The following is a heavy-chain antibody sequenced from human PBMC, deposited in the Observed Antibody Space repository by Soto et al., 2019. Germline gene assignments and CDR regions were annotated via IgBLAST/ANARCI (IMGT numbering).Heavy chain of an antibody. CDR1: RFTFSTYS. CDR3: ARDRDAYCSKGICSGPYFDY. Sequence: GGSLRLSCAASRFTFSTYSINWVRQAPGKGLEWISYISDNSSVIYYADAVKGRFTISRDNAKNSLYLQMNSLRDEDTAVYYCARDRDAYCSKGICSGPYFDYWGQGTLVTVSS. CDR2: ISDNSSVI. D-gene: IGHD2-8*01. V-gene: IGHV3-48*02. J-gene: IGHJ4*02.